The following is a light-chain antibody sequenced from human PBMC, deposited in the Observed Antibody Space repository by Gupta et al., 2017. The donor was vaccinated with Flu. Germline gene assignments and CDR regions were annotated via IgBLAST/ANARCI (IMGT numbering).Light chain of an antibody. CDR2: DAS. Sequence: DRVTITCQASQDISNYLNWYQQKPGKAPKLLIYDASNLETGVPPRFSGSGSGTDFTFTISSLQPEDIATYYCQQYDNLPSYTFGQGTKLEIK. J-gene: IGKJ2*01. V-gene: IGKV1-33*01. CDR3: QQYDNLPSYT. CDR1: QDISNY.